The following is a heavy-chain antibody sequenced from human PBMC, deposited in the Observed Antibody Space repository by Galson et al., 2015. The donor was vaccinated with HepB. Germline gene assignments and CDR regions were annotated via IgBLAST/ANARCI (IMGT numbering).Heavy chain of an antibody. CDR3: ARWIQLWFGAFDY. CDR1: GFTFSSYA. D-gene: IGHD5-18*01. CDR2: ISGSGGST. J-gene: IGHJ4*02. Sequence: SLRLSCAASGFTFSSYAMSWVRQAPGKGLEWVSAISGSGGSTYYADSVKGRFTIFRDNSRNTLYLQMNGLRAEDTAVYYCARWIQLWFGAFDYWGQGTLVTVSS. V-gene: IGHV3-23*01.